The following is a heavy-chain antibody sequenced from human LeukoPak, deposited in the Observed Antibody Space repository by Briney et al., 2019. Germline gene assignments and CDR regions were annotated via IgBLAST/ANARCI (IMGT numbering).Heavy chain of an antibody. CDR1: KFTVSGNH. CDR2: IYSGGST. J-gene: IGHJ4*02. CDR3: ATSVTASY. D-gene: IGHD1-20*01. V-gene: IGHV3-66*02. Sequence: GGSLRLSCAASKFTVSGNHMSWVRQAPGKGLEWVSIIYSGGSTYYADSVKGRFTVSRDSSTDTLHLQMNSLRAEDTAVYYCATSVTASYWGQGVLVTVSS.